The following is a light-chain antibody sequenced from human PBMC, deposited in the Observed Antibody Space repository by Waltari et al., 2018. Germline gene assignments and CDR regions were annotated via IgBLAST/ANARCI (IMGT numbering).Light chain of an antibody. Sequence: SYVLTQPPSVSVAPGETARITCGGDNIGSYSVHWYQQKPGPAPVLVIRYDSDRPPGFPERFSGSNSANTATLTISRVEAGDEANYYCQVWHAALDPGVFGTGTEVTV. CDR3: QVWHAALDPGV. V-gene: IGLV3-21*04. CDR2: YDS. CDR1: NIGSYS. J-gene: IGLJ1*01.